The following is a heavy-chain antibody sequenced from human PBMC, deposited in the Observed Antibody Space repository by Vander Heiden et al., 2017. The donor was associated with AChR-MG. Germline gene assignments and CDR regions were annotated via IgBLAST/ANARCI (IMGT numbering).Heavy chain of an antibody. CDR1: GFSFRTYG. V-gene: IGHV3-30*18. CDR2: VSSDGGTK. D-gene: IGHD2-21*02. Sequence: VQLVESGGGVVQPGGSLRLSCAVSGFSFRTYGMHWVRQAPGKGLEWVAVVSSDGGTKFYADSVRDRFAISRDNPKSTLFLQMNSLRAEDTAVYYCAKMGGDPGDGVDYWGQGTLVSVSS. CDR3: AKMGGDPGDGVDY. J-gene: IGHJ4*02.